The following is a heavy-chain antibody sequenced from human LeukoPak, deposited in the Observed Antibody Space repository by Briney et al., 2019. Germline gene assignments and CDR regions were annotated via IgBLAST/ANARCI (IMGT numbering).Heavy chain of an antibody. CDR3: ASGDFWSGYYTGFMPDP. Sequence: PGGSLRLSCAASGFTVSSNYMSWVRQAPGKGLEWVSVIYSGGSTYYADSVKGRFTISRDNSKNTLYLQMNSLRAEDTAVYYRASGDFWSGYYTGFMPDPWGQGTLVTVSS. V-gene: IGHV3-66*02. CDR2: IYSGGST. D-gene: IGHD3-3*01. J-gene: IGHJ5*02. CDR1: GFTVSSNY.